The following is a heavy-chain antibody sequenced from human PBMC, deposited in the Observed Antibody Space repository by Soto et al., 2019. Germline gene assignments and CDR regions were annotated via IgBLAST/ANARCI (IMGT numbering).Heavy chain of an antibody. Sequence: QVQLVESGGGVVQPGRSLRLSCAASGFTFRSYGMHWVRQAPGKGLEWVAVIWYDGGNKHYADSVKGRFTISRDNSKNTPYLQMKSLRAEDTAAYYCARVTYSSSAAPFRYYGMDVWGQGTTVTVSS. J-gene: IGHJ6*02. V-gene: IGHV3-33*01. CDR3: ARVTYSSSAAPFRYYGMDV. CDR2: IWYDGGNK. D-gene: IGHD6-6*01. CDR1: GFTFRSYG.